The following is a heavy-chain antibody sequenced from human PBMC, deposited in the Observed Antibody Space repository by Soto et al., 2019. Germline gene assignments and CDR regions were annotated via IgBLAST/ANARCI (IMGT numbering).Heavy chain of an antibody. D-gene: IGHD3-3*01. CDR3: ARGSGGYDFWSGYLSRGMDV. V-gene: IGHV4-30-4*01. CDR1: GGSISSGDYY. CDR2: IYYSGST. Sequence: SETLSLACTVSGGSISSGDYYWSWIRQPPGKGLEWIGYIYYSGSTYYNPSLKSRVTISVDTSKNQFSLKLSSVTAADTAVYYCARGSGGYDFWSGYLSRGMDVWGQGTTVTVSS. J-gene: IGHJ6*02.